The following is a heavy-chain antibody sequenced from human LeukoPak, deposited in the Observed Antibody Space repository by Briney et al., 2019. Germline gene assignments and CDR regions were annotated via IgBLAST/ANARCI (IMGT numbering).Heavy chain of an antibody. J-gene: IGHJ5*02. V-gene: IGHV3-23*01. D-gene: IGHD2-2*01. CDR3: AKSRYCSSTSCYRGWFDP. CDR2: ISGSGGST. CDR1: GFTFSSYA. Sequence: PGGSLRLSCAASGFTFSSYAMSWVRQAPGKGLEWVSAISGSGGSTYYADSVKGRFTISRDNSKNTLYLQMNSLRAEDTAVYYCAKSRYCSSTSCYRGWFDPWGQGTQVTVSS.